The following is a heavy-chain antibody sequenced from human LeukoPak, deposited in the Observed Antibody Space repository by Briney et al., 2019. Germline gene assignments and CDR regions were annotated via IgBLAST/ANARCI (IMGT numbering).Heavy chain of an antibody. CDR2: INHSGST. V-gene: IGHV4-34*01. CDR3: ARVYYSNSYDYWYFYL. J-gene: IGHJ2*01. CDR1: GGSFSGYY. Sequence: SETLSLTCAVYGGSFSGYYWSWIRQPPGKGLEWIGEINHSGSTNYNPSLKSRVTISVDTSKNQFSLKLSSVTAADTAVYYCARVYYSNSYDYWYFYLWGRGTLVTVSS. D-gene: IGHD6-13*01.